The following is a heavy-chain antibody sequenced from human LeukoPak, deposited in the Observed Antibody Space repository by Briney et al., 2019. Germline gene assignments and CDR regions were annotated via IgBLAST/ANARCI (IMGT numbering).Heavy chain of an antibody. J-gene: IGHJ4*02. Sequence: GGSLRLSCAASGFTFSSNGMNWVRQAPGKGLEWVSYISSSGSTIYYADSVKGRFTISRDNAKNSLYLQMNSLGAEDTAVYYCARGALYSGSYYVDYWGQGTLVTVSS. V-gene: IGHV3-48*04. CDR1: GFTFSSNG. CDR3: ARGALYSGSYYVDY. CDR2: ISSSGSTI. D-gene: IGHD1-26*01.